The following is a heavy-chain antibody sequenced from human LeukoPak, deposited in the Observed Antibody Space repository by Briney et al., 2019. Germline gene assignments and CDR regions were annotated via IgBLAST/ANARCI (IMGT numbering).Heavy chain of an antibody. CDR2: ISGNGDST. CDR1: GFTLSSYA. V-gene: IGHV3-23*01. Sequence: GGSLRFSCAASGFTLSSYAMSWVRQAPGKGLEWVSAISGNGDSTYYADSVEGRLTISRDNSKNTLYLQMNSLRAEDTAVYNCARGRGSYSLDYWGQGTLVTVSS. J-gene: IGHJ4*02. D-gene: IGHD3-10*01. CDR3: ARGRGSYSLDY.